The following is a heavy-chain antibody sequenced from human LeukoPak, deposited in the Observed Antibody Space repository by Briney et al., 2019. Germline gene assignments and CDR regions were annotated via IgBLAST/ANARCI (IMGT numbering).Heavy chain of an antibody. J-gene: IGHJ6*02. CDR1: GYAFTGYY. Sequence: ASVKVSCKASGYAFTGYYMHWVRQAPGQGLEWMGWINPNSGGTNYAQKFQGRVTMTRDTSISTAYMELSRLRSDDTAVYYCATDRIAAAGPPGMDVWGQGTTVTVSS. V-gene: IGHV1-2*02. D-gene: IGHD6-13*01. CDR2: INPNSGGT. CDR3: ATDRIAAAGPPGMDV.